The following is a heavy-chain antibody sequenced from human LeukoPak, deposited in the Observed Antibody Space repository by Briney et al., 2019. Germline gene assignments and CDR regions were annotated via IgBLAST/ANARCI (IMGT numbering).Heavy chain of an antibody. V-gene: IGHV3-21*01. CDR3: ARNPGIAEIDY. J-gene: IGHJ4*02. CDR1: GFTFSSYS. D-gene: IGHD6-13*01. Sequence: GGSLRLSCAASGFTFSSYSMNWVRQVPGKGLEWVSSISSSSSYIYYADSVKGRFTISRDNAKNSLYLQMNSLRAEDTAVHYCARNPGIAEIDYWGQGTLVTVSS. CDR2: ISSSSSYI.